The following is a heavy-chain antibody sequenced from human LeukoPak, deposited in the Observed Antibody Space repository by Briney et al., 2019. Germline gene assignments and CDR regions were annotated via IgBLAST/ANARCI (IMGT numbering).Heavy chain of an antibody. CDR2: IYYSGST. V-gene: IGHV4-59*01. CDR1: GGSISSYY. CDR3: ARAGTGYSSGPALFDY. D-gene: IGHD6-19*01. Sequence: PSETLSLTCTVSGGSISSYYWSWIRQPPGKGLEWIGYIYYSGSTNYNPSLKSRVTISVDTSKNQFSLKLSSVTAADTAVYYCARAGTGYSSGPALFDYWGQGTLVTVSS. J-gene: IGHJ4*02.